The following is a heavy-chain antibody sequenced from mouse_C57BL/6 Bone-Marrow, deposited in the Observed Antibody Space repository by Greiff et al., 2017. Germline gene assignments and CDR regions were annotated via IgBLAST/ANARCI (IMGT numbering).Heavy chain of an antibody. Sequence: EVKLVESGGGLVQPGASLRLSCAASGFTFTDYYMSWVRQPPGKAPEWLALIRNKANGYTTEYTASVKGRFTISRDNSQNILYLQLNTLRAEDSATYNGVKAVIYYGSSYVFDYWGQGTTLTVSS. CDR3: VKAVIYYGSSYVFDY. V-gene: IGHV7-4*01. D-gene: IGHD1-1*01. CDR2: IRNKANGYTT. J-gene: IGHJ2*01. CDR1: GFTFTDYY.